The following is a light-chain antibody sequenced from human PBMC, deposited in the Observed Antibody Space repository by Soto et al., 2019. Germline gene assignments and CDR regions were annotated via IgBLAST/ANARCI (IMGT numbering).Light chain of an antibody. CDR2: AAY. Sequence: DIQMTQSPSSLSAPAGDRVTITCRASKSISSDLTGYQQKPGKAPQLLFYAAYSLESGVPTRCSGSGSGTDFPLTISSLQPEHFGTYYFQQSDSTPLIFCGWTKVQIK. V-gene: IGKV1-39*01. CDR1: KSISSD. J-gene: IGKJ4*01. CDR3: QQSDSTPLI.